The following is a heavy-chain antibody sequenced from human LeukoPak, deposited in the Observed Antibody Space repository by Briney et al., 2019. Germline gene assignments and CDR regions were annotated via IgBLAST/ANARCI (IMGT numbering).Heavy chain of an antibody. CDR3: AREPRGGGYSFDY. CDR1: GFTFSSYA. Sequence: LRLSCAASGFTFSSYAMSWVRQAPGKGLEWIGYIYYSGSTFYNPSLKSRVTISVDTSKNQFSLRLSSVTAADTAVYYCAREPRGGGYSFDYWGQGTLVTVSS. J-gene: IGHJ4*02. D-gene: IGHD5-12*01. V-gene: IGHV4-31*02. CDR2: IYYSGST.